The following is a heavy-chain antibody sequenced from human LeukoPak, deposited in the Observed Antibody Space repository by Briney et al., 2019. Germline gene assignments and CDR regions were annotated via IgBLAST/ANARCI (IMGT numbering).Heavy chain of an antibody. CDR3: ALIAPPHN. CDR1: GITFTSYY. V-gene: IGHV1-46*01. CDR2: INPSGTIT. J-gene: IGHJ4*02. Sequence: GASVKVSCKASGITFTSYYIHLVRQAPGRGLEWLGKINPSGTITTYAPKYQGRVTVTKDTSTNTVYMELSSLRSDDTAVYYCALIAPPHNWGQGTLVTVSS. D-gene: IGHD6-13*01.